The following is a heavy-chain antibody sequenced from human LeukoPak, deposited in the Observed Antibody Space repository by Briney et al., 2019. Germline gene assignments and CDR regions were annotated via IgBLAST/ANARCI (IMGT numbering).Heavy chain of an antibody. J-gene: IGHJ5*02. D-gene: IGHD1-26*01. V-gene: IGHV3-23*01. CDR2: IGGSAGST. CDR3: ARIYSRTGFDP. Sequence: GGSLRLSCAASGFTFSTYAMTWVRQAPGKGLEWVSAIGGSAGSTNYADSVKGRFTVSRDNSKNTLYLQMNSLRAEDTAVYYCARIYSRTGFDPWGQGTLVTVSS. CDR1: GFTFSTYA.